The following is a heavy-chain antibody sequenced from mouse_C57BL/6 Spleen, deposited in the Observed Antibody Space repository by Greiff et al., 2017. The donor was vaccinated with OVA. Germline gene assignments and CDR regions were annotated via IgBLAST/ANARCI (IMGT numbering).Heavy chain of an antibody. V-gene: IGHV1-69*01. Sequence: VQLQQPGAELVMPGASVKLSCKASGYTFTSYWMHWVKQRPGQGLEWIGEIDPSDSYTNYNQKFKGKSTLTVDKSSSTAYMQLSSLTFEDSAVYYCARHYSNWFAYWGQGTLVTVSA. CDR3: ARHYSNWFAY. CDR1: GYTFTSYW. CDR2: IDPSDSYT. D-gene: IGHD2-5*01. J-gene: IGHJ3*01.